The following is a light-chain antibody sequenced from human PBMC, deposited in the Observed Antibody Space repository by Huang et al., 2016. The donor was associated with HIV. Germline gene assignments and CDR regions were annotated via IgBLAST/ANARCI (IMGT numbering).Light chain of an antibody. CDR1: QSVATK. V-gene: IGKV3-15*01. CDR2: GAS. Sequence: EIVMTQSPATLSVSPGDRATLSCRASQSVATKLAWYQQRPGQAPRLLSCGASTRAPGVPARFSGSGSGTDFSLTISSLQSEDFAVYYCQQYSNWPPVTFGPGTKVDIK. CDR3: QQYSNWPPVT. J-gene: IGKJ3*01.